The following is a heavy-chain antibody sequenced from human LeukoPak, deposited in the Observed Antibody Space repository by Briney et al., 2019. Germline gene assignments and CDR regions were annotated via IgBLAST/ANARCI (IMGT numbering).Heavy chain of an antibody. CDR2: TQRKTDRGIT. CDR1: GFTSSNTC. V-gene: IGHV3-15*01. J-gene: IGHJ1*01. CDR3: TTERLGIAGDD. Sequence: GGSLRLSCALSGFTSSNTCMSWVRQAPGNGREWVGRTQRKTDRGITDYAVHVKGRFTISRDESKNSPYLQMNSLKTEDTVVYYCTTERLGIAGDDGGQGTLVTVSS. D-gene: IGHD2-21*01.